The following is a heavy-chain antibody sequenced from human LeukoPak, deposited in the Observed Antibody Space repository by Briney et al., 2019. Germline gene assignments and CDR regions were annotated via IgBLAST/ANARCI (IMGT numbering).Heavy chain of an antibody. CDR2: VRCSCGST. V-gene: IGHV3-23*01. D-gene: IGHD3-3*01. J-gene: IGHJ4*02. CDR3: AKLGLRYFFDY. Sequence: GSAVRCSCGSTYYADSVKGRFTISRHNSKNTLYLQMNSLRAEDTAVYYCAKLGLRYFFDYWGQGTLVTVSS.